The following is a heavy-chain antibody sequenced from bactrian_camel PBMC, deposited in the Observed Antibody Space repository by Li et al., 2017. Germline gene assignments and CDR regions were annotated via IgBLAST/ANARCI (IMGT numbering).Heavy chain of an antibody. CDR3: GAAYPGFDYSSGCNFDFPY. CDR2: ISSNDFI. J-gene: IGHJ6*01. Sequence: DVQLVESGGGSVQTGGTLRLSCTASGFTYSRYCMAWFRQAPGKGREGVAGISSNDFIDYAESVKGRFSISKDVAKNTVYLQMNSLKPEDTATYYCGAAYPGFDYSSGCNFDFPYSGQGTQVTVS. CDR1: GFTYSRYC. V-gene: IGHV3S10*01. D-gene: IGHD3*01.